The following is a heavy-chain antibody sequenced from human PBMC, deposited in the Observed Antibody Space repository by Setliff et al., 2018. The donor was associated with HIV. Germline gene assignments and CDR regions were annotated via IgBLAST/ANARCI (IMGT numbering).Heavy chain of an antibody. J-gene: IGHJ4*02. Sequence: GGSLRLSCAASGFTFSDYYIIWIRQAPGKGLEWVSYISSSGSTIYYADSVKGRFTISRDNAKNSLYLQMNSLRAEDTAVYYCARDFTRPTYYFDYWGQGTLVTVSS. V-gene: IGHV3-11*04. CDR1: GFTFSDYY. CDR2: ISSSGSTI. CDR3: ARDFTRPTYYFDY.